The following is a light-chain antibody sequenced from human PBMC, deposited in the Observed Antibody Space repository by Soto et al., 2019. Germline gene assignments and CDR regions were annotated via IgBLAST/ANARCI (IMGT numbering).Light chain of an antibody. J-gene: IGKJ1*01. CDR1: QSISSW. Sequence: DIQMTQSPPTLSASVGDRVTITCRASQSISSWVAWYQHRPGKAPNLLIYDVSSLESGVPSRFSGSGSGTEFTLAISSLQPDDFATYYCQQDNNYPWTFGQGTKVESK. CDR2: DVS. CDR3: QQDNNYPWT. V-gene: IGKV1-5*01.